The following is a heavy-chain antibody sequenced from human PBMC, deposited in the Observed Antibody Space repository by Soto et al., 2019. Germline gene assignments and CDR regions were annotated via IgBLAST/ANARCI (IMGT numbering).Heavy chain of an antibody. CDR1: GGTFSSYA. Sequence: QVQLVQSGAEVKKPGSSVKVSCKASGGTFSSYAISWVRQAPEQGLEWMGGIIPIFGTANYAQKFQGRVTITADESTSTAYMELSSLRSEDTAVYYCAREYRTQQLVLPWFDPWGQGTLVTVSS. CDR3: AREYRTQQLVLPWFDP. J-gene: IGHJ5*02. CDR2: IIPIFGTA. D-gene: IGHD6-13*01. V-gene: IGHV1-69*01.